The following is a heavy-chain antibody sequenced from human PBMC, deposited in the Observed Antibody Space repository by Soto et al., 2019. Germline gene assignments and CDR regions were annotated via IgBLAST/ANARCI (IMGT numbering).Heavy chain of an antibody. CDR1: GGTFSSYA. J-gene: IGHJ4*02. D-gene: IGHD6-19*01. Sequence: SVKVSCKASGGTFSSYAISWVRQAPGQGLEWMGGIIPIFGTANYAQKFQGRVTITADESTSTAYMELSSLRSEDTAVYYCASPAVAGEVYYFDYWGQGTLVTVS. CDR3: ASPAVAGEVYYFDY. CDR2: IIPIFGTA. V-gene: IGHV1-69*13.